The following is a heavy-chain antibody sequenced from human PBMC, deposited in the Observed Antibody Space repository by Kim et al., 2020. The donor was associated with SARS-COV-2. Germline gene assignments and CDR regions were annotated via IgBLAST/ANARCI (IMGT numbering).Heavy chain of an antibody. CDR3: ARLGSSSWYFDY. D-gene: IGHD6-13*01. CDR2: IYYSGST. V-gene: IGHV4-39*01. Sequence: SETLSLTCTVSGGSISSTSYYWAWIRQPPGKGLEWTGSIYYSGSTYYNPSLKSRVTISVDTSKNQFSLKLGSVTAADTAVYYCARLGSSSWYFDYWGQGALVTVSS. J-gene: IGHJ4*02. CDR1: GGSISSTSYY.